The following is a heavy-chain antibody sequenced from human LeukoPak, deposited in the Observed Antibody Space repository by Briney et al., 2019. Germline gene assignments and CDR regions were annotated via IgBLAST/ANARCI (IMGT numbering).Heavy chain of an antibody. CDR2: INHSGST. D-gene: IGHD2-15*01. V-gene: IGHV4-34*01. Sequence: KPSETLSLTCAVYGGSFSSYYWSWIRQPPGKGLEWIGEINHSGSTNYNPSLKSRVTISVDTSKNQFSLKLSSVTAADTAVYYCARNRRLGGKNCSGGSCRTYYYYGMDVWGQGTTVTVSS. CDR1: GGSFSSYY. J-gene: IGHJ6*02. CDR3: ARNRRLGGKNCSGGSCRTYYYYGMDV.